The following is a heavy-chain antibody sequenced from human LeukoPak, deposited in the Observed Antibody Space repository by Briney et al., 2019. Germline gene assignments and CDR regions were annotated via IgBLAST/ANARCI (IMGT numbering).Heavy chain of an antibody. CDR2: IRSKVYGGTT. Sequence: GGSLRLSCAASGLTFSDYGMNWVRQAPGKGLECIGFIRSKVYGGTTEYAASVKGRFTISRDDSKSIAYLQMNSLKTEDTAVYYCTRDPYYFDSSGYYHHTFDIWGQGTMVAVSS. CDR3: TRDPYYFDSSGYYHHTFDI. J-gene: IGHJ3*02. V-gene: IGHV3-49*04. CDR1: GLTFSDYG. D-gene: IGHD3-22*01.